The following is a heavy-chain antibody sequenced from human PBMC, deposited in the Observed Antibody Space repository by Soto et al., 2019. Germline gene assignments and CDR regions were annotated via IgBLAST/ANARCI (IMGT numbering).Heavy chain of an antibody. CDR3: ARDGTYYYGSGSYYNADYYYGMDV. J-gene: IGHJ6*02. CDR1: GFTFSSYG. Sequence: QVQLVESGGGVVQPGRSLRLSCAASGFTFSSYGMHWVRQAPGKGLEWVAVIWYDGSNKYYADSVKGRFTISRDNSKNTLXXQXNXXRAEDTAVYYCARDGTYYYGSGSYYNADYYYGMDVWGQGTTVTVSS. D-gene: IGHD3-10*01. CDR2: IWYDGSNK. V-gene: IGHV3-33*01.